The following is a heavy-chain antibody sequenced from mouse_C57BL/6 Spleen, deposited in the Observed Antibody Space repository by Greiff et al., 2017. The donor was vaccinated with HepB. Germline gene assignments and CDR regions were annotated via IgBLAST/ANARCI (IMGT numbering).Heavy chain of an antibody. CDR1: GYSFTGYY. Sequence: EVKLMESGPELVKPGASVKISCKASGYSFTGYYMNWVKQSPEKSLEWIGEINPSTGGTTYNQKFKAKATLTVDKSSSTAYMQLKSLTSEDSAVYYCAREEEGPQFAYWGQGTLVTVSA. CDR2: INPSTGGT. J-gene: IGHJ3*01. CDR3: AREEEGPQFAY. V-gene: IGHV1-42*01. D-gene: IGHD3-3*01.